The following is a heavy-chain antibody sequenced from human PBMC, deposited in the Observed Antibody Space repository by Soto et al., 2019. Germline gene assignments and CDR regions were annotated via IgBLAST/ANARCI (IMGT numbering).Heavy chain of an antibody. CDR2: IIPIFGTA. Sequence: ASVKVSCKASGGTFSSYAISWVRQAPGQGLEWMGGIIPIFGTANYAQKFQGRVTITADESTSTAYMELSSLRSEDTAVYYCARSPVGYSYGPRFDPWGQGTLVTVS. J-gene: IGHJ5*02. D-gene: IGHD5-18*01. V-gene: IGHV1-69*13. CDR3: ARSPVGYSYGPRFDP. CDR1: GGTFSSYA.